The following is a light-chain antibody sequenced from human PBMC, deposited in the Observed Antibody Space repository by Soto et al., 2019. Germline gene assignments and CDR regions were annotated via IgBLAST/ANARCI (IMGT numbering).Light chain of an antibody. J-gene: IGLJ2*01. CDR1: SSDVGSYNL. CDR3: CSYAGSSTVL. Sequence: QSALTQPASVSGSPGQSITISCTGTSSDVGSYNLVSWYQQHPGKAPKLMIYDVSKRPSGVSNLFSGSKSGNTASLTISGLQAEDEADYYCCSYAGSSTVLFGGGTKVTVL. V-gene: IGLV2-23*02. CDR2: DVS.